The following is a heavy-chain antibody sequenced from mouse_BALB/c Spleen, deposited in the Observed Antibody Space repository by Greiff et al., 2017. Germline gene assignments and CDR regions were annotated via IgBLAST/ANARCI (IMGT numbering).Heavy chain of an antibody. D-gene: IGHD2-3*01. CDR3: AREGGWLLPFAY. CDR2: IWAGVST. J-gene: IGHJ3*01. CDR1: GFSLTSYG. Sequence: VQLVESGPGLVAPSQSLSITCTVSGFSLTSYGVHWVRQPPGKGLEWLGVIWAGVSTNYNSALMSRLSISKDNSKSQVFLKMNSLQTDDTAMYYCAREGGWLLPFAYWGQGTLVTVSA. V-gene: IGHV2-9*02.